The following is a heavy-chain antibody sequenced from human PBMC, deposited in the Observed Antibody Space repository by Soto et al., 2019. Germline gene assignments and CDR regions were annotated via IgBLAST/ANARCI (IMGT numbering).Heavy chain of an antibody. J-gene: IGHJ4*02. CDR1: GFTFRNFA. V-gene: IGHV3-23*01. Sequence: PGGSLRLSCAASGFTFRNFAMTWVRQAPGKGLEWVSGISGSGRMTYYADSVKGRFTVSRDNSKNTLYLQMNTLRADDTAVYYCAKEVEENVNQPNPGDCRGQRTVVTGSS. CDR2: ISGSGRMT. D-gene: IGHD2-2*01. CDR3: AKEVEENVNQPNPGDC.